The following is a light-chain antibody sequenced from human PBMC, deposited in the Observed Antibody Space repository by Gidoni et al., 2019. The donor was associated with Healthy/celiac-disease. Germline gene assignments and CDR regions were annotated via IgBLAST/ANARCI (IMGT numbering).Light chain of an antibody. CDR2: SNN. Sequence: QSVLTQPPSASGTPGPRVTISCSGSSSNIGSNTVNWYQQLPGTAPKLLIYSNNQRPPGVPDRFSGSKSGTSASLAISGLQAEDEADYYGAAWDDSLNGLVFGGGTKLTVL. CDR3: AAWDDSLNGLV. J-gene: IGLJ2*01. V-gene: IGLV1-44*01. CDR1: SSNIGSNT.